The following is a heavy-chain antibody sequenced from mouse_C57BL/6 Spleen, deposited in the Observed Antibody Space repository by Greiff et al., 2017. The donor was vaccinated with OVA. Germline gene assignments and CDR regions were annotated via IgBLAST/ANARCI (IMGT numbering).Heavy chain of an antibody. CDR2: IYPGDGDT. D-gene: IGHD4-1*01. Sequence: QVQLKQSGAELVKPGASVKISCKASGYAFSSYWMNWVKQRPGKGLEWIGQIYPGDGDTNYNGKFKGKATLTADKSSSTAYMQLSSLTSEDSAVYFCASKTGTEGFDYWGQGTTLTVSS. J-gene: IGHJ2*01. V-gene: IGHV1-80*01. CDR3: ASKTGTEGFDY. CDR1: GYAFSSYW.